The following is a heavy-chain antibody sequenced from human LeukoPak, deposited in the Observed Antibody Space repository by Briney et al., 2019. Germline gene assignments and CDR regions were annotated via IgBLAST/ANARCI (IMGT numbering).Heavy chain of an antibody. Sequence: PSETLSLTCTVSGGSISSSSYYWGWIRQPPGKGLEWVGSIYYSGSTYYNPSLESRVTISVDTSKNQFSLKLSSVTAADTAVYYCATLLRYCSSTSCPPFDYWGQGTLVTVSS. CDR2: IYYSGST. V-gene: IGHV4-39*01. D-gene: IGHD2-2*01. CDR3: ATLLRYCSSTSCPPFDY. CDR1: GGSISSSSYY. J-gene: IGHJ4*02.